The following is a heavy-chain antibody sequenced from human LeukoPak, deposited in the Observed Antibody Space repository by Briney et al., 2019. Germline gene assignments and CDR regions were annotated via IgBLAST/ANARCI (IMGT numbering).Heavy chain of an antibody. CDR2: IYYSGST. CDR3: ASYCSSTSCSIAFDI. CDR1: GGSISSGDYY. D-gene: IGHD2-2*01. V-gene: IGHV4-30-4*08. J-gene: IGHJ3*02. Sequence: SETLSLTCTVSGGSISSGDYYWSRIRQPPGKGLEWIGYIYYSGSTFYNPSLKSRVTISVDTSKNQFSLKLSSVTAADTAVYYCASYCSSTSCSIAFDIWGQGTMVTVSS.